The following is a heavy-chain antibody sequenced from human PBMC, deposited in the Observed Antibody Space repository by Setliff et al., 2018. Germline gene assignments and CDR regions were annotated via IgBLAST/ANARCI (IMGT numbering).Heavy chain of an antibody. CDR1: GYTFTSYG. Sequence: ASVKVSCKASGYTFTSYGFSWVRQAPGQGLEWMGWISTHNGNINYAQKFQGRVTMTTDTSTTIAYMELSSLRSDDTAVYYCGVGTTPFHGFDFWGQGTMVTVSS. V-gene: IGHV1-18*01. D-gene: IGHD1-26*01. J-gene: IGHJ3*01. CDR2: ISTHNGNI. CDR3: GVGTTPFHGFDF.